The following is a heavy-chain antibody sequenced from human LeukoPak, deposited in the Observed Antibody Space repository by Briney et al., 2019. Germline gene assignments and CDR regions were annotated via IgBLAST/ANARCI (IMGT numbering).Heavy chain of an antibody. D-gene: IGHD2-21*01. V-gene: IGHV3-43*01. Sequence: GGSLRLSCAASGFTFDDFTMHWVRQAPGKGLEWVSIISWDSTTTNYADSVKGRFVISRDNSRGSLYLQMNSLRTEDTAFYYCAKTAYDEYYFDLRGQGTLDTVSS. J-gene: IGHJ4*02. CDR1: GFTFDDFT. CDR3: AKTAYDEYYFDL. CDR2: ISWDSTTT.